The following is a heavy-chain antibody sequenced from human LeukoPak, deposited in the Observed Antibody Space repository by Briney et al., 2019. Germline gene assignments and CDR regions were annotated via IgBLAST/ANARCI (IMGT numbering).Heavy chain of an antibody. J-gene: IGHJ4*02. V-gene: IGHV3-23*01. D-gene: IGHD3-3*01. CDR3: AKVWSRALRFLEWRDY. Sequence: GGSLRLSCAASGFTFSNYAMTWVRQAPGKGLEWVSAISGTGGNTYYADSVKGRFTISRDKSKNTLYLQMNSLRAEDTAVYYCAKVWSRALRFLEWRDYWGQGTLVTVSS. CDR1: GFTFSNYA. CDR2: ISGTGGNT.